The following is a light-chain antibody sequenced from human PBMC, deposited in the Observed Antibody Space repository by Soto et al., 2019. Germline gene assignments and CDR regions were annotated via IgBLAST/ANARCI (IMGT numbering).Light chain of an antibody. CDR1: QSLIHSDGNTY. V-gene: IGKV2-24*01. CDR2: KIS. J-gene: IGKJ1*01. CDR3: MQATQFPRT. Sequence: DIVLTQIPLSSVVTLGQAASISCRSSQSLIHSDGNTYLSWLHQRPGQPPRLIMYKISTRFSGVPDRFTGSGAGTDFTLKISRVEAEDVGIYYCMQATQFPRTFGQGTKVEIK.